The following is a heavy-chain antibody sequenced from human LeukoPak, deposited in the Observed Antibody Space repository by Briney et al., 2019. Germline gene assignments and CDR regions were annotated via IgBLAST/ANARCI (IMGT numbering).Heavy chain of an antibody. D-gene: IGHD6-13*01. V-gene: IGHV5-51*01. CDR1: GYSFPNYW. CDR3: ARTISSWGDFDD. CDR2: IYPGDSDT. J-gene: IGHJ4*02. Sequence: EEPLKICCLGSGYSFPNYWIALVRHMPGKVLELMGIIYPGDSDTIYSPSFQGQVTISADKSINAAYLQWSSLKASDTAVYYCARTISSWGDFDDWGQGTLVTVSS.